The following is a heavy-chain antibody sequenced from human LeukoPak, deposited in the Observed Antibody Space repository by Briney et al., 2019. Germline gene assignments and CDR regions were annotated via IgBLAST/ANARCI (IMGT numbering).Heavy chain of an antibody. V-gene: IGHV3-30*02. Sequence: GGSLRLSCAASGFRFSNYGMHWVRQAPGKGLEWVAFIRYDGNNKYVADSVKGRITISRDNSKNTLYLQMNSLRPEDTAVYYCAKDPNSSGWYEGVFDYWGQGTLVTVSS. CDR2: IRYDGNNK. CDR1: GFRFSNYG. J-gene: IGHJ4*02. D-gene: IGHD6-19*01. CDR3: AKDPNSSGWYEGVFDY.